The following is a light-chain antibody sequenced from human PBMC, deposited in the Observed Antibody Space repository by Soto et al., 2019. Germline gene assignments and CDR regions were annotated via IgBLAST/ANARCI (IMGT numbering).Light chain of an antibody. J-gene: IGKJ1*01. CDR1: QSISSW. Sequence: DIQMTQSPSTLSASVGDRVTITCRASQSISSWLAWYQQKPGKAPKLLIYKASSLESGVPSRFSGSGSGTEFTLSISSLQPDDFATYYGQQYYSCPRTFGQGTKVDIK. CDR3: QQYYSCPRT. CDR2: KAS. V-gene: IGKV1-5*03.